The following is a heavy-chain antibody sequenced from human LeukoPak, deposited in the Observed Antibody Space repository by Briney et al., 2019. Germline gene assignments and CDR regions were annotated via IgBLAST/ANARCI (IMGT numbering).Heavy chain of an antibody. Sequence: PSETLSLNCTVSGDSINNYYWSWIRQPPGKGLEWIGSIYHSGSTYYNPSLKSRVTISVDTSKNQFSLKLSSVTAADTAVYYCARARDYYDSSGYFDYWGQGTLVTVSS. CDR2: IYHSGST. V-gene: IGHV4-38-2*02. D-gene: IGHD3-22*01. CDR3: ARARDYYDSSGYFDY. CDR1: GDSINNYY. J-gene: IGHJ4*02.